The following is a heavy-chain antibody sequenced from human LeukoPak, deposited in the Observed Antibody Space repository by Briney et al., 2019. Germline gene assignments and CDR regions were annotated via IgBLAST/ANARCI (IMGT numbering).Heavy chain of an antibody. Sequence: GGSLRLSCSASGFTFSSYAVHWVRQAPGKGLEYVSAISSNGGSTYYADSVKGRFTISRDNSKNTLYLQMSSLRAEDTAVYYCVKDGGYSSSWYNWFDPWGQGTLVTVSS. CDR2: ISSNGGST. D-gene: IGHD6-13*01. CDR1: GFTFSSYA. CDR3: VKDGGYSSSWYNWFDP. V-gene: IGHV3-64D*06. J-gene: IGHJ5*02.